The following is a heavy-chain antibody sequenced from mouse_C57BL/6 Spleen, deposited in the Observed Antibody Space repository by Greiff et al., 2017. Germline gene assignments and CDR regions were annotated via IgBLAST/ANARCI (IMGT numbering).Heavy chain of an antibody. CDR1: GFSFNTYA. Sequence: GGGLVQPKGSLKLSCAASGFSFNTYAMNWVRQAPGKGLEWVARIRSKSNNYATYYADSVKDRFTISRDDSESMLYLQMNNLKTEDTAMYYCVRDSYQYYYAMDHWGQGTSVTVSS. V-gene: IGHV10-1*01. J-gene: IGHJ4*01. CDR2: IRSKSNNYAT. D-gene: IGHD2-12*01. CDR3: VRDSYQYYYAMDH.